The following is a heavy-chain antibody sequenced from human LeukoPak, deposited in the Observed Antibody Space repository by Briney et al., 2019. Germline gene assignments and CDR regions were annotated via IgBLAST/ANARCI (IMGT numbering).Heavy chain of an antibody. Sequence: GGSLRLSCAASGFTFRSNWMHWVRQAPGKGLEWVAVISYDGSNKYYADSVKGRFTISRDNSKNTLYLQMNSLRAEDTAVYYCARDLLKDAFDIWGQGTMVTVSS. CDR2: ISYDGSNK. CDR3: ARDLLKDAFDI. J-gene: IGHJ3*02. CDR1: GFTFRSNW. V-gene: IGHV3-30-3*01.